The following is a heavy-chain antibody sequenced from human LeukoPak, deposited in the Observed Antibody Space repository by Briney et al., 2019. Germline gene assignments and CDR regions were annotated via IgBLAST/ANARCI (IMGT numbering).Heavy chain of an antibody. CDR2: IKQDGSEM. Sequence: PGGSLRLSCVASRFTFSNYWMSWVRQAPGKGLVWVANIKQDGSEMYSVDSVKGRFTVSRDNVKNSLFLQMNSLRVEDTAVYYCARRFCSGGTCYPQFDIWGQGTLVTVSS. CDR1: RFTFSNYW. CDR3: ARRFCSGGTCYPQFDI. V-gene: IGHV3-7*01. D-gene: IGHD2-15*01. J-gene: IGHJ4*02.